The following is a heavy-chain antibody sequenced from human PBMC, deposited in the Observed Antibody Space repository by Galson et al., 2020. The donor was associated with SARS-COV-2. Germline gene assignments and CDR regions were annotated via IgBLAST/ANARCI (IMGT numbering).Heavy chain of an antibody. Sequence: SETLSLTCTVSGGSISSYYWSWIRQPPGKGLEWIGYIYYSGSTNYNPSLKSRVTISVDTSKNQFSLKLSSVTAADTAMYYCARLGSSHTREFDYWGQGTLVTVSS. V-gene: IGHV4-59*01. CDR2: IYYSGST. CDR3: ARLGSSHTREFDY. J-gene: IGHJ4*02. CDR1: GGSISSYY. D-gene: IGHD6-6*01.